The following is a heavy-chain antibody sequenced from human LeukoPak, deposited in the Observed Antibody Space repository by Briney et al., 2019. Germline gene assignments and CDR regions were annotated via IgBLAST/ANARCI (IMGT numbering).Heavy chain of an antibody. V-gene: IGHV4-39*07. CDR2: IYHSGST. D-gene: IGHD4-17*01. Sequence: PSETLSLTCTVSGGSISSGSYYWGWIRQPPGKGLEWIGSIYHSGSTYYNPSLKSRVTISVDTSKNQFSLKLSSVTAADTAVYYCARALDDYGERYYYYGMDVWGQGTTVTVSS. CDR1: GGSISSGSYY. CDR3: ARALDDYGERYYYYGMDV. J-gene: IGHJ6*02.